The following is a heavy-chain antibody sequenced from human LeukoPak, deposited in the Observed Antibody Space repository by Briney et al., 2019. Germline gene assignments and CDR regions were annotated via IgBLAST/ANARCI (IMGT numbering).Heavy chain of an antibody. D-gene: IGHD2-2*01. CDR3: AGYCSSTSCYANPEYFQH. J-gene: IGHJ1*01. V-gene: IGHV3-11*01. Sequence: GGSLRLSCAASGFTFSDYYMRWIRQAPGKGLERVSYISSSGSTIYYADSVKGRFTISRDNAKNSLYLQMNSLRAENTAVYYCAGYCSSTSCYANPEYFQHWGQGTLVTVSS. CDR2: ISSSGSTI. CDR1: GFTFSDYY.